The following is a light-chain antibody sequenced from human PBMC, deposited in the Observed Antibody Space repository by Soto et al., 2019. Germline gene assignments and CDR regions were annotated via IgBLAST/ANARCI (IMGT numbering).Light chain of an antibody. CDR2: ANN. CDR3: TAWDDNLSAGV. CDR1: GSNIGTFY. J-gene: IGLJ3*02. V-gene: IGLV1-47*02. Sequence: QSVLTQSPSTSATPGQGVSISCSGAGSNIGTFYVSWYQHVPGTAPRLLIYANNQRPSGVPDRFSGSKSGTSASLAISGLRSEDEAYYYCTAWDDNLSAGVFGGGTK.